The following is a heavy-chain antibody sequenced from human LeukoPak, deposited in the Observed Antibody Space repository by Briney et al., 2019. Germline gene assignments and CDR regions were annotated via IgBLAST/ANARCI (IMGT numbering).Heavy chain of an antibody. J-gene: IGHJ5*02. V-gene: IGHV1-18*04. D-gene: IGHD2-15*01. CDR3: ARAGCSGGSCGNWFDP. CDR2: ITTYNDHT. Sequence: ASVKVSCKVSGYTFSMFGISWVRQAPGQGLEWMGWITTYNDHTNYAQKLQGRVTMTTDTSTSTAYMELRSLRSDDTAVYYCARAGCSGGSCGNWFDPWGQGTLVTVSS. CDR1: GYTFSMFG.